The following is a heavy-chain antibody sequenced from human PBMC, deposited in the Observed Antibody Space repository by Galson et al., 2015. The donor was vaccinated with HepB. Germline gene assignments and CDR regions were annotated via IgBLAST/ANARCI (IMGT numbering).Heavy chain of an antibody. J-gene: IGHJ4*02. CDR3: ARDRYGSY. CDR2: ISSSGTI. V-gene: IGHV3-69-1*01. D-gene: IGHD5-18*01. CDR1: GFTFSDYC. Sequence: SLRLSCAASGFTFSDYCMNWVRQAPGKGLEWVSYISSSGTIYYADSVKGRFTISRDNAKNSLYLQMNSLRAEDTAVYYCARDRYGSYWGQGTLVTVSS.